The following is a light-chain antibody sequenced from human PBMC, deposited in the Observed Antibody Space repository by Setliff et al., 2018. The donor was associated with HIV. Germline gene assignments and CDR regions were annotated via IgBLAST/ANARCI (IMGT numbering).Light chain of an antibody. CDR1: SGSVSTSNY. Sequence: QTVVAQEPAFSVSPGGTVTLTCGLTSGSVSTSNYPSWYQQTPGQAPRTLIYSTNIRSSGVPDRFSGSIVGNKAALTIAEAQADDESDYFCLLYLSSGIYVFGTGTKVTVL. CDR3: LLYLSSGIYV. J-gene: IGLJ1*01. V-gene: IGLV8-61*01. CDR2: STN.